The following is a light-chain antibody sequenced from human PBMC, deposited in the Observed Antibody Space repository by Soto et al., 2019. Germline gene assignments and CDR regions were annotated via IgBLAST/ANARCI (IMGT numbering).Light chain of an antibody. J-gene: IGKJ1*01. CDR3: QQYHSYWT. CDR1: QSITTW. Sequence: DIQMTQSPSTLSAYVGDSVTITCRASQSITTWLAWYQQRPGKAPKLLISDASTLKSGVPSRFSGSGSGTEFTLTISSLQPDDFATYYCQQYHSYWTFGQGTKVDIK. V-gene: IGKV1-5*01. CDR2: DAS.